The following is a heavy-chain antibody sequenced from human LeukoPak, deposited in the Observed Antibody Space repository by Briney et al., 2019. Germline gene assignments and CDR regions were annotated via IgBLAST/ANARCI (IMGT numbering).Heavy chain of an antibody. J-gene: IGHJ3*02. CDR3: ARALYTGYPQGFAFDI. CDR1: DGSITNYY. Sequence: PSETLSLTCTVSDGSITNYYWSWIRQPPGKGLEWIGYIYYSGSTDYNSSLKSRVTISVDMSKNQFSLNLSSVTAADTAVYYCARALYTGYPQGFAFDIWGQGTMLTVSS. D-gene: IGHD5-12*01. V-gene: IGHV4-59*01. CDR2: IYYSGST.